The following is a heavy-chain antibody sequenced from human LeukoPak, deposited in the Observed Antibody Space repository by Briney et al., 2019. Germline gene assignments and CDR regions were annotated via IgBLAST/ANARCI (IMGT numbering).Heavy chain of an antibody. Sequence: PSQTLSLTCTVSGGSISSYYWSWIRQPPGKGLEWIGYIYYSGSTNYNPSLKSRVTISVDTSKNQFSLKLSSVTAADTAVYYCARHIAAAANFDYWGQGTLVTVSS. V-gene: IGHV4-59*01. J-gene: IGHJ4*02. CDR3: ARHIAAAANFDY. D-gene: IGHD6-13*01. CDR2: IYYSGST. CDR1: GGSISSYY.